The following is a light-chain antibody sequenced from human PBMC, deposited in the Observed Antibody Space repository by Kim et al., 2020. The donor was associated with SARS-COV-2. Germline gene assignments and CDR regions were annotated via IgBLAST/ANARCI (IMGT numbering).Light chain of an antibody. V-gene: IGLV6-57*03. Sequence: GKTVTISCTRSSGSIDDNYVQWYQQRPGGVPTAVIYEDDQRPSGVSDRFSGSIDNSSNSASLTISGLRTEDEADYYCQSYNRDNVLFGGGTEVTVL. J-gene: IGLJ2*01. CDR1: SGSIDDNY. CDR3: QSYNRDNVL. CDR2: EDD.